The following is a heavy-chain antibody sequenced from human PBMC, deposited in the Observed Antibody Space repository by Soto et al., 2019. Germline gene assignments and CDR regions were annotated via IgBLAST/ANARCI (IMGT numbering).Heavy chain of an antibody. CDR3: AKDNTPMITFGGVIAGDAFDI. Sequence: PGGSLRLSCAASGFTFSSYAMSWVRQAPGKGLEWVSAISGSGGSTYYADSVKGRFTISRDNSKNTLYLQMNSLRAEDTAVYYCAKDNTPMITFGGVIAGDAFDIWGQGTMVTVSS. CDR2: ISGSGGST. D-gene: IGHD3-16*02. J-gene: IGHJ3*02. V-gene: IGHV3-23*01. CDR1: GFTFSSYA.